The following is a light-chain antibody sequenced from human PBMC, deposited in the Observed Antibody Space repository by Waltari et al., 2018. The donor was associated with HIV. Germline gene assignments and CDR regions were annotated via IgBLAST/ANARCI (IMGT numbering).Light chain of an antibody. CDR2: SAS. CDR3: QQFNSYPLT. CDR1: QDISHF. V-gene: IGKV1-9*01. Sequence: IQLTQSPTFLSASVGDRVNVTCRASQDISHFLAWYQQKPGNAPKLLIYSASTLRSGVPSRFSGSGSGTQFILSVSSLQSDDFARYYCQQFNSYPLTFGGGTEFEIK. J-gene: IGKJ4*01.